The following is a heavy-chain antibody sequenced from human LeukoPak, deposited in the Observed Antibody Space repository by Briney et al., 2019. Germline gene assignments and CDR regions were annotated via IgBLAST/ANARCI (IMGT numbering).Heavy chain of an antibody. CDR2: ISSSGSTI. CDR3: ARDWIQLWGAFDI. Sequence: PGGSLRLSCAASGFTFSSYEMNWVRQAPGKGLEWVSYISSSGSTIYYPDSVKGRFTISRDNAKNSLYLQMNSLRAEDTAVYYCARDWIQLWGAFDIWGQGTMVTVSS. J-gene: IGHJ3*02. V-gene: IGHV3-48*03. CDR1: GFTFSSYE. D-gene: IGHD5-18*01.